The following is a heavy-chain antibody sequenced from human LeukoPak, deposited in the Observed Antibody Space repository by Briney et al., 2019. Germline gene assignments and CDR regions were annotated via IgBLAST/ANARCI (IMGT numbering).Heavy chain of an antibody. V-gene: IGHV3-30*18. CDR3: AKASYYDILTGLFDY. CDR1: GFTFSSYG. J-gene: IGHJ4*02. Sequence: GRSLRLSCAASGFTFSSYGMHWVRQAPGKGLEWVAVISYDGSNKYYADSVKGRFTISGDNSEKTLYLQMNSLRPEDTAVYYCAKASYYDILTGLFDYWGQGTLVTVSS. D-gene: IGHD3-9*01. CDR2: ISYDGSNK.